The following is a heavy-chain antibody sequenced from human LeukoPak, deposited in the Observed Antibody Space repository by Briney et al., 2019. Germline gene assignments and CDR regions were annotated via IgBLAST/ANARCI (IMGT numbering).Heavy chain of an antibody. V-gene: IGHV4-38-2*02. D-gene: IGHD2-15*01. J-gene: IGHJ5*02. CDR2: INHSGNT. CDR3: ARVGYCSGGSCLNWFDP. Sequence: PSETLSLTCTVSGYSVSSGYYWGWIRLPPGKGLEWIGIINHSGNTHYNTSLKSRVTISVDTSTNQFSLHLRSVTAADTALYYCARVGYCSGGSCLNWFDPWGQGTLVTVSS. CDR1: GYSVSSGYY.